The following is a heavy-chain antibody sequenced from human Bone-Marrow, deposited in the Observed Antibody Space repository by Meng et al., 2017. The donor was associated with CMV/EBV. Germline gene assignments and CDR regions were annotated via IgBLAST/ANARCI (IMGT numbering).Heavy chain of an antibody. J-gene: IGHJ5*02. CDR3: ALGRRAIGGSYYGLAWFDP. V-gene: IGHV1-2*02. CDR2: INPNSGDT. Sequence: ASVKVSCKASGYTFTGYYMHWVRQAPGQGLEWMGWINPNSGDTKYVQKFQGRVTMTRDTSISTAYMELSRLTSDDMAVYYCALGRRAIGGSYYGLAWFDPWGQGTLVTVSS. CDR1: GYTFTGYY. D-gene: IGHD1-26*01.